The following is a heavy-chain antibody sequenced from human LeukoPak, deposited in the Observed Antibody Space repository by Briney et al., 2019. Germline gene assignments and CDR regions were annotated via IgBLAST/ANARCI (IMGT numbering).Heavy chain of an antibody. Sequence: GGSLRLSCSASGFTFSSYAMHWVRQAPGKGLEYVSAISSNGGSTYYADSVKGRFTISRDNSKNTLYLQMSSLRAEDTAVYYCAKDGELLWFGELPYWGQGTLVTVSS. CDR1: GFTFSSYA. D-gene: IGHD3-10*01. J-gene: IGHJ4*02. CDR2: ISSNGGST. V-gene: IGHV3-64D*09. CDR3: AKDGELLWFGELPY.